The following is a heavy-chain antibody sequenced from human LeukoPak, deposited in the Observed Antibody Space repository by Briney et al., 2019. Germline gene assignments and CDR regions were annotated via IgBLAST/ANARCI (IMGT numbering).Heavy chain of an antibody. Sequence: GGSLRLSCAASGFTFSSYSMNWVRQAPGKGLEWVSLMRTSSSYIYYADSVKGRFTITRDNSKNTLYLQMNSLRAEDTAVYYCAKDEGDSGYSGYDSRPSFDYWGQGSLVTVSS. CDR3: AKDEGDSGYSGYDSRPSFDY. D-gene: IGHD5-12*01. V-gene: IGHV3-21*04. CDR2: MRTSSSYI. J-gene: IGHJ4*02. CDR1: GFTFSSYS.